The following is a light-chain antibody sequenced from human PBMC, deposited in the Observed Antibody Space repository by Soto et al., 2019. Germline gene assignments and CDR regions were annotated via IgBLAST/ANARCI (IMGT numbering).Light chain of an antibody. CDR2: AAS. CDR3: QQLGSSPGFT. V-gene: IGKV3-20*01. Sequence: EIVLTQSPGTLSLSPGERATLACRASQSINNRYLAWYQQKHGQAPRLLIYAASSRATGIPDRFSGSGSGTDFTLTISRLEPEDFAVYYCQQLGSSPGFTFGPGTNVDIK. CDR1: QSINNRY. J-gene: IGKJ3*01.